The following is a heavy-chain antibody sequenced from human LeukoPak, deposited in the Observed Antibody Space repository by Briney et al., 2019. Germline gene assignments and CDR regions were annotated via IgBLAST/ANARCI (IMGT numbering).Heavy chain of an antibody. D-gene: IGHD2-2*01. CDR3: ARVPCLTTSCSPINWFDP. J-gene: IGHJ5*02. V-gene: IGHV1-2*02. CDR1: GYIFTDYY. Sequence: GASVKVSCKASGYIFTDYYIHWVRQAPGQGLEWMGWINPKNGGTSYAQKFQGRVTMTRDTSISTAYMELNSLRSDDTAVYYCARVPCLTTSCSPINWFDPWGQGTLVTVSS. CDR2: INPKNGGT.